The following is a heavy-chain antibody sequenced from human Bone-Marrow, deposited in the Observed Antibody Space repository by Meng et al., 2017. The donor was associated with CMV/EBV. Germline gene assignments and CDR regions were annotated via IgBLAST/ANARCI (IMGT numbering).Heavy chain of an antibody. Sequence: SCKASGYTFTGYYMHWVRQAPGKGLEWVAVISYDGSNKYYADSVKGRFTIARDNSKNTLYLQMNSLRAEDTAVYYCVRARGVSPFDPRRQGILITVSS. D-gene: IGHD3-10*01. CDR3: VRARGVSPFDP. V-gene: IGHV3-30*04. CDR1: GYTFTGYY. J-gene: IGHJ5*02. CDR2: ISYDGSNK.